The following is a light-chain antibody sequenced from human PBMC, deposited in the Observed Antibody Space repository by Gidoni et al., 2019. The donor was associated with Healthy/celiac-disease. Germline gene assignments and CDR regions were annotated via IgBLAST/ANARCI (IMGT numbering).Light chain of an antibody. J-gene: IGLJ2*01. CDR3: QVWDSSSDHVV. CDR2: DDS. CDR1: NIGSKS. V-gene: IGLV3-21*02. Sequence: SYLLTHPPSVSVAPGQTARVTWGGNNIGSKSVHCYQQKPGQAPVLVVYDDSDRPSGFPERFAGSNSGNTATLTISRVEAGDEADYYCQVWDSSSDHVVFGGGTKLTVL.